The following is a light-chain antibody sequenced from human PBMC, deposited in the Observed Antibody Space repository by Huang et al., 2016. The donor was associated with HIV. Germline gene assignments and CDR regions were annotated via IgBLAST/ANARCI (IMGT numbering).Light chain of an antibody. Sequence: DIQMTQSPSAMSASVGDRVTITCRASQGISTFLAWFQQEPGKVPKRLIYGASSLQSWVPSRFSGSGSGTEFTLTISSLQPEDFATYYCLQHNSYPYTFGQGTKLEIK. V-gene: IGKV1-17*03. J-gene: IGKJ2*01. CDR2: GAS. CDR3: LQHNSYPYT. CDR1: QGISTF.